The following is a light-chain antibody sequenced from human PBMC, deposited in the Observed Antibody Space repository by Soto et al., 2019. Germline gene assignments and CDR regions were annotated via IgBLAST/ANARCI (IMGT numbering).Light chain of an antibody. CDR2: EVN. Sequence: QSALTQPASVSGSPGQSITISCTGTSSDVGGYNYVSWYQHHPGKVPKLIIFEVNKRPSGVPDRFSGSKSGTTASLTVSGLQADDEADYYCSTFAVSPVIFGGGTKLTVL. CDR1: SSDVGGYNY. J-gene: IGLJ2*01. CDR3: STFAVSPVI. V-gene: IGLV2-8*01.